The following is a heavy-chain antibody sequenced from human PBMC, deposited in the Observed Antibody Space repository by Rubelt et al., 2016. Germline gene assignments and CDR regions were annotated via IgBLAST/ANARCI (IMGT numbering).Heavy chain of an antibody. CDR3: ARCYGSGSYGNWFDP. D-gene: IGHD3-10*01. Sequence: QVQLVQSGAEVKKPGASVKVSCKASGYTFTSYGISWVRQAPGQGLEWMGWISAYNGNTNYAQKLRGRGTMTTDTSTSTANWELRSLGAADTAVYYWARCYGSGSYGNWFDPWGQGTLVTVSS. V-gene: IGHV1-18*01. J-gene: IGHJ5*02. CDR2: ISAYNGNT. CDR1: GYTFTSYG.